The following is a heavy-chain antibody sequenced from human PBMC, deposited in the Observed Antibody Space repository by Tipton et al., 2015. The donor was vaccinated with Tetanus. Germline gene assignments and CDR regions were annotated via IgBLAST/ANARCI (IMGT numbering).Heavy chain of an antibody. J-gene: IGHJ4*02. Sequence: TLSLTCAVYGGAFSGHYWTWIRQAPGKGLEWIGEIHPSGSTNYNASLRGRVTMSVDLTRKHVFLRMTSVTAADTAVYYCARGRTMSGVVAPFDLWGQGTQVTVSS. D-gene: IGHD3-3*01. V-gene: IGHV4-34*01. CDR2: IHPSGST. CDR3: ARGRTMSGVVAPFDL. CDR1: GGAFSGHY.